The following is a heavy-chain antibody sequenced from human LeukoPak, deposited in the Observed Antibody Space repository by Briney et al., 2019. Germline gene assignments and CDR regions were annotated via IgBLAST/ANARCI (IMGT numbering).Heavy chain of an antibody. CDR1: GFTLSSYS. Sequence: GGSLRLSCAAWGFTLSSYSMNGVRQAPGKGVEGVSSIISSCGYIYYADSVKGRFTISRDNSKNSLYLQMNSLRAEDTAVYYCARDIDTTYYFDHWGQGTLVTVSS. D-gene: IGHD1-14*01. J-gene: IGHJ4*02. CDR2: IISSCGYI. V-gene: IGHV3-21*01. CDR3: ARDIDTTYYFDH.